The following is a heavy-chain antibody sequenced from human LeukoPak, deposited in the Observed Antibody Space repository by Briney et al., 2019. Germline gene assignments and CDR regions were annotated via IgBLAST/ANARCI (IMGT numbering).Heavy chain of an antibody. Sequence: SQTLSLTCTVSGGSISSGDYYWNWIRQPPGKGLEWIGHLYDSGSTYYNPPLKSRVTISVDTSKNQFSLKLSSVTAADTAVYFCARETGIYYFDYWGQGTLVTVSS. V-gene: IGHV4-30-4*01. J-gene: IGHJ4*02. D-gene: IGHD1-14*01. CDR2: LYDSGST. CDR1: GGSISSGDYY. CDR3: ARETGIYYFDY.